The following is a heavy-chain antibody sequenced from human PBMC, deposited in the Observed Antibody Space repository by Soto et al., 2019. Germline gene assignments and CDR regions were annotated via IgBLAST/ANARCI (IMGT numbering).Heavy chain of an antibody. D-gene: IGHD2-2*01. J-gene: IGHJ6*02. V-gene: IGHV3-30-3*01. CDR2: ISYDGSNK. CDR1: GFTFSSYA. CDR3: ARDPSHCSSTSCYYYYYYGMDV. Sequence: ESGGGVVQPGRSLRLSCAASGFTFSSYAMHWVRQAPGKGLEWVAVISYDGSNKYYADSVKGRFTISRDNSKNTLYLQMNSLRAEDTAVYYCARDPSHCSSTSCYYYYYYGMDVWGQGTTVTVSS.